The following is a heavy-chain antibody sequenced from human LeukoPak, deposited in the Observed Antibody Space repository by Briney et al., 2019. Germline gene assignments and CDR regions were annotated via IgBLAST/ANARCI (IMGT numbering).Heavy chain of an antibody. CDR1: GGSISSYY. CDR3: AGAGYSGNFLGY. J-gene: IGHJ4*02. CDR2: IYYSGST. Sequence: SETLSLTCTVSGGSISSYYWSWIRQPPGKGLEWIGYIYYSGSTNYNPSLKSRVTISVDTSKNQFSLKLSSVTPADTAVYYCAGAGYSGNFLGYWGQGTLVTVSS. V-gene: IGHV4-59*01. D-gene: IGHD4-23*01.